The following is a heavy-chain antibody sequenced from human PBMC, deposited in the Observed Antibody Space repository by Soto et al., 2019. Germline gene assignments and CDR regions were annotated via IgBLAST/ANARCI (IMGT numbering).Heavy chain of an antibody. Sequence: SQTLSLTCAISGDSVSSNSAAWNWIRQSPSRGLEWLGRTYYRSKWYNDYSVSVKSRITINPDTSKNQFSLQLNSVTPEDTAVYYCARDLKGVGATRWDAFDIWGQGTMVTVS. J-gene: IGHJ3*02. V-gene: IGHV6-1*01. CDR2: TYYRSKWYN. CDR1: GDSVSSNSAA. D-gene: IGHD1-26*01. CDR3: ARDLKGVGATRWDAFDI.